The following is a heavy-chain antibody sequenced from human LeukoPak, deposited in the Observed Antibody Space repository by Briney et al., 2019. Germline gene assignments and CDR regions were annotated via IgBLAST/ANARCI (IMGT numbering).Heavy chain of an antibody. Sequence: SVKVSCKAFGGTFSSYAISWVRQAPGQGLEWMGRIIPILGIANYAQKFQGRVTITADKSTSTAYMELSSLRSEDTAVYYCARDRSSLEMWFDPWGQGTLVTVSS. V-gene: IGHV1-69*04. CDR1: GGTFSSYA. CDR3: ARDRSSLEMWFDP. CDR2: IIPILGIA. J-gene: IGHJ5*02. D-gene: IGHD3-10*01.